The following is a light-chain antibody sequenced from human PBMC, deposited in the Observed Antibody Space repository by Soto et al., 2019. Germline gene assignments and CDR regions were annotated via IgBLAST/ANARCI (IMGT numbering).Light chain of an antibody. CDR1: QSVSRSY. V-gene: IGKV3D-20*01. CDR3: QQYGSSPYT. Sequence: EIVLTQSPATLPLSPGERATLSCGASQSVSRSYLAWYQQKPGLAPRLLIYDASSRATGIPDRFSGSGSGTDFTLTISRLEPEDFAVYYCQQYGSSPYTFGQGTKLEIK. CDR2: DAS. J-gene: IGKJ2*01.